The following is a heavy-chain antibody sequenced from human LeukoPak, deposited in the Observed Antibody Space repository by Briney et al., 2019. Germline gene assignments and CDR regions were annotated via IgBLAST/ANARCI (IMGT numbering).Heavy chain of an antibody. V-gene: IGHV4-61*02. CDR1: GGSMSSGSYY. D-gene: IGHD5-12*01. CDR2: ITASGTT. CDR3: ARELGYAVISLDY. J-gene: IGHJ4*02. Sequence: SETLSLTCTVSGGSMSSGSYYWSWIRQPAGKGLEWIGRITASGTTHYNPSLKSRVTISVDTSKNQFSLRLSSVTAADTAVYYCARELGYAVISLDYWGQGTLVTVSS.